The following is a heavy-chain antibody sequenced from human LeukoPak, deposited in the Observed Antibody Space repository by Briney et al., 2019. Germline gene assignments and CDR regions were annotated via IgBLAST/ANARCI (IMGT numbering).Heavy chain of an antibody. V-gene: IGHV4-59*01. CDR3: ARDSDYYDSSGQDAFDI. CDR2: IYYSGST. Sequence: SETLSLTCTVPGGSISSYYWSWIRQPPGKGLEWIGYIYYSGSTNYNPSLKSRVTISVDTSKNQFSLKLSSVTAADTAVYYCARDSDYYDSSGQDAFDIWGQGTMVTVSS. D-gene: IGHD3-22*01. J-gene: IGHJ3*02. CDR1: GGSISSYY.